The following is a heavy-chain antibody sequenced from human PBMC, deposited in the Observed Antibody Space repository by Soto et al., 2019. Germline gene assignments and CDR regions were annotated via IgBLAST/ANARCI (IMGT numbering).Heavy chain of an antibody. Sequence: SETLSLTCSVSTGSMRTYYWTWVRQSPGKGLEWIGQISHTGRTKYNPSLESRVTISVDTSRKQFSLKLTSVTAADTALYYCARDDTTGLFDFWGQGTLVTVSS. CDR1: TGSMRTYY. CDR3: ARDDTTGLFDF. CDR2: ISHTGRT. J-gene: IGHJ4*02. V-gene: IGHV4-59*01. D-gene: IGHD4-17*01.